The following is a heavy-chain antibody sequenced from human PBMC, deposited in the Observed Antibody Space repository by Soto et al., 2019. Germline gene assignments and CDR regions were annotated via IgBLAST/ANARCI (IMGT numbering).Heavy chain of an antibody. Sequence: PGESLKISCKGSGYSFTSYWIGWVRQMPGKGLEWMGIIYPGDSDTRYSPSFQGQVTISADKSISTAYLQWSSLKASDTAMYYCARSRYYDFWSAETRTPLETNWFDPWGQGTLVTVSS. D-gene: IGHD3-3*01. CDR2: IYPGDSDT. CDR3: ARSRYYDFWSAETRTPLETNWFDP. J-gene: IGHJ5*02. V-gene: IGHV5-51*01. CDR1: GYSFTSYW.